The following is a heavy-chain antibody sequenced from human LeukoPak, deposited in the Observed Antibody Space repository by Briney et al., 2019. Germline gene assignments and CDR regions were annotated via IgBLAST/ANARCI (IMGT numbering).Heavy chain of an antibody. J-gene: IGHJ4*02. V-gene: IGHV3-21*01. CDR3: ARGGSYYEIYFDY. CDR1: GFTFSSYS. D-gene: IGHD1-26*01. CDR2: ISSSSSYI. Sequence: GGSPRLSCAASGFTFSSYSMNWVRQVPGKGLEWVSSISSSSSYIYYADSVKGRFTISRDNAKNSLYLQMNSLRAEDTAVYYCARGGSYYEIYFDYWGQGTLVTVSS.